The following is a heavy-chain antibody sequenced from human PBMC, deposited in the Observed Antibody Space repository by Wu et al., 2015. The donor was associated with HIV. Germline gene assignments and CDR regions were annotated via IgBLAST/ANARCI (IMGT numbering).Heavy chain of an antibody. CDR3: MRRQQLLDQ. CDR1: GYTFTGYY. Sequence: QVQLVQSGAEVKKPGASVKVSCKASGYTFTGYYMHWVRQAPGQGLEWMGWMNPNSGSAVSVQKFQGRVTITADGSTNTVSLELRRLTSHDTALYFCMRRQQLLDQWGQGTLITVSS. V-gene: IGHV1-2*02. D-gene: IGHD6-13*01. CDR2: MNPNSGSA. J-gene: IGHJ4*02.